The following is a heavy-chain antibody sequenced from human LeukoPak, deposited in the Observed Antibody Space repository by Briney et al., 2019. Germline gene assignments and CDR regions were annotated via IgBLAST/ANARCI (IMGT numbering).Heavy chain of an antibody. J-gene: IGHJ3*02. D-gene: IGHD3-22*01. Sequence: SETLSLTCTVSGGSISSYYWSWIRQPPGKGLEWIGYIYYSGSTNYNPSLKSRVTISVDTSKNQFSLKLSSVTAADTAVYYCARDHYEYYYDSSGYYVGAFDIWGQGTMVTVSS. V-gene: IGHV4-59*12. CDR2: IYYSGST. CDR3: ARDHYEYYYDSSGYYVGAFDI. CDR1: GGSISSYY.